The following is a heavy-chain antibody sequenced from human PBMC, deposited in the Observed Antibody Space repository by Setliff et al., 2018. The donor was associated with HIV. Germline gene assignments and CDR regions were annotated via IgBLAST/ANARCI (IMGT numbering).Heavy chain of an antibody. CDR1: GSTLSDEA. Sequence: GASVKVSCKVSGSTLSDEAIHWVRQAPGKGLEWMGGFDPEDGETVYAQKFQGRVTMTEDTSTNTAYMELSGLRSGDTAVYYCAKTSPKDGYSSDFWGQGTPVTVSS. V-gene: IGHV1-24*01. J-gene: IGHJ4*02. CDR2: FDPEDGET. CDR3: AKTSPKDGYSSDF. D-gene: IGHD4-4*01.